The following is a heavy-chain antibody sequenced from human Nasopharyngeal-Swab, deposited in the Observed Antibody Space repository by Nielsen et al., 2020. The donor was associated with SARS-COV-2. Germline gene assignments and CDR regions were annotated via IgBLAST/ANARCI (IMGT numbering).Heavy chain of an antibody. J-gene: IGHJ5*02. CDR3: ARDRATYCSSTSCPWFDP. D-gene: IGHD2-2*01. Sequence: GGSLRLSCAASGFTFSSYSMNWVRQAPGKGLELVSSISSSSSYIYYADSVKGRFTISRDNAKNSLYLQMNSLRAEDTAVYYCARDRATYCSSTSCPWFDPWGQGTLVTVSS. CDR1: GFTFSSYS. CDR2: ISSSSSYI. V-gene: IGHV3-21*01.